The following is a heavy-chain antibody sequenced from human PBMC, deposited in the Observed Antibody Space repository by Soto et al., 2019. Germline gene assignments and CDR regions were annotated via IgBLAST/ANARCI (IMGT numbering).Heavy chain of an antibody. D-gene: IGHD4-17*01. CDR3: ATRTTVTTFAY. J-gene: IGHJ4*02. CDR2: IYFDGNT. CDR1: GASVTRAGSY. V-gene: IGHV4-31*03. Sequence: QVQLQESGPGLVKPSQTLSLTCYVSGASVTRAGSYWAWIRQRPGQGLEGIGYIYFDGNTYYNPSLKSRVIISADTSRNQFSLSLSFLTAADTAVYYCATRTTVTTFAYWGQGTLVSVSS.